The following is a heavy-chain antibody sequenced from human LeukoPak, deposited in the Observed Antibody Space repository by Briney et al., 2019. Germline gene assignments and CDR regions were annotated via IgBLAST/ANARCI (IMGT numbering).Heavy chain of an antibody. CDR1: GFTFSIYA. Sequence: GRTLRLSCADSGFTFSIYAISWVRQAPGKGLEWCSTISVGGSSTYYADSVKGRFTISRDNSKNTLYLQMNSLRAADTAVYYCAKREASDNYDDWGQGALVAVAS. CDR3: AKREASDNYDD. V-gene: IGHV3-23*01. J-gene: IGHJ4*02. CDR2: ISVGGSST. D-gene: IGHD1-26*01.